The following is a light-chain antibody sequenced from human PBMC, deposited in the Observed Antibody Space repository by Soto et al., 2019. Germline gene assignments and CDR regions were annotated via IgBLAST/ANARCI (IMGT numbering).Light chain of an antibody. CDR1: QSISTY. J-gene: IGKJ1*01. CDR2: SAS. CDR3: QQSYGPPCT. Sequence: DIQMTQSPSSLSASVGDRVTITCRASQSISTYLNWYQQKPGKAPEFLIYSASSLESGVPSRFSGSGSGTDFTLIINSVQFVDFATYYCQQSYGPPCTFGQGTKVEIK. V-gene: IGKV1-39*01.